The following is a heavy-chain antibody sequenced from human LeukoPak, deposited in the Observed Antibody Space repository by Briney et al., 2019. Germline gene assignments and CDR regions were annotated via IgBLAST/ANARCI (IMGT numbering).Heavy chain of an antibody. CDR3: ARDQTTYLTTTEYKWFDP. V-gene: IGHV3-21*01. J-gene: IGHJ5*02. CDR1: GFTFSTYS. CDR2: ISSSSIYI. Sequence: GGSLRLSCAASGFTFSTYSMNWVRQAPGRGLEWVSSISSSSIYILYADSVKGRFTVSRDNAKNSLYLQMNSLRAVDTAVYYCARDQTTYLTTTEYKWFDPWGQGTLVTVSS. D-gene: IGHD1-1*01.